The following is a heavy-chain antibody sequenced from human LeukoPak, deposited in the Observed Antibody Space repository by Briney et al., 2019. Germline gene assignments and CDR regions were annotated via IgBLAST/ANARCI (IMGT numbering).Heavy chain of an antibody. J-gene: IGHJ5*01. Sequence: GASVKVSCKASGYTFTGYYLHWVRQAPGQGLEWMGCVNPNSGDTNYAQKFQGSVTMTRDTSISTVYMELSRLRSDDTAVYYCARASGSYWWFDSWGQGNLVTVSS. CDR3: ARASGSYWWFDS. CDR2: VNPNSGDT. CDR1: GYTFTGYY. V-gene: IGHV1-2*02. D-gene: IGHD1-26*01.